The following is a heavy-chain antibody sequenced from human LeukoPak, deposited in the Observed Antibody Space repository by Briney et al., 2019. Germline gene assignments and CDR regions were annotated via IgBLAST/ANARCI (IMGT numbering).Heavy chain of an antibody. J-gene: IGHJ4*02. V-gene: IGHV3-74*01. CDR1: GFTFSSKW. CDR3: SRASSSVPNLLDY. CDR2: ISTDGSST. Sequence: GGSLRLSCAASGFTFSSKWMHWVRQGPGKGLVWVSRISTDGSSTTYADSVKGRFTISRDNAKNTLYLQMNSLRAEDTAVYYCSRASSSVPNLLDYWGQGTLVTVSS. D-gene: IGHD6-19*01.